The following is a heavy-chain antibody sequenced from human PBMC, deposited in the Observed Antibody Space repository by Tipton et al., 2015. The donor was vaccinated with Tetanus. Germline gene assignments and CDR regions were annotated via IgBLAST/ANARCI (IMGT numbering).Heavy chain of an antibody. J-gene: IGHJ4*02. D-gene: IGHD2-2*02. CDR1: GLPFSDFA. Sequence: SLRLSCVASGLPFSDFAMTWVRQAPGKGLDWVSTISVSGTTYNADSVKGRFTISRDNSLNTLYLRMNSLRAEDTGIYYCASPVRAHLYAFDYWGQGSLVTVSS. CDR2: ISVSGTT. CDR3: ASPVRAHLYAFDY. V-gene: IGHV3-23*01.